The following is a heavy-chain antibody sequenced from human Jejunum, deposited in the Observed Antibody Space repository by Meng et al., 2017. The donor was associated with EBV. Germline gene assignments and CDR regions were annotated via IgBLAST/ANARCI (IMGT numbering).Heavy chain of an antibody. J-gene: IGHJ4*02. D-gene: IGHD2-21*02. CDR3: ASGGVVVSGSYYFDY. CDR1: GYTYSSYG. CDR2: ISAYNANT. Sequence: QVHLVQSGAEVKKPGASVKVSCXVSGYTYSSYGISWVRQAPGQGLEWMGWISAYNANTNYAQNFQGRVTLTTDTSTNTAYMDLRSLTSDDTALYYCASGGVVVSGSYYFDYWGQGTLVTVSS. V-gene: IGHV1-18*01.